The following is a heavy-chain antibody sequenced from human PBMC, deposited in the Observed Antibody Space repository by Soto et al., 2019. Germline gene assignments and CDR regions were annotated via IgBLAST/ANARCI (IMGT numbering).Heavy chain of an antibody. CDR1: GGSISRGGYY. CDR3: ARDNIVVVPAARVWYFVL. Sequence: SETLSLTCTVSGGSISRGGYYWSWILQHPGKGLEWIGYIYYSGSTYYNPSLKSRVTISVDTSKNQFSLKLSSVTAADTAVYYCARDNIVVVPAARVWYFVLWGRGTLVTVSS. J-gene: IGHJ2*01. CDR2: IYYSGST. D-gene: IGHD2-2*01. V-gene: IGHV4-31*03.